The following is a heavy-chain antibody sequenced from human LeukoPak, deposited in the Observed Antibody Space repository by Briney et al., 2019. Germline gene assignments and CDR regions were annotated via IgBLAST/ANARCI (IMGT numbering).Heavy chain of an antibody. CDR1: GGSISVNTYY. J-gene: IGHJ6*03. V-gene: IGHV4-39*07. CDR3: ARGKRYCTNGVCLRYYYYYYMDV. CDR2: INHSGST. D-gene: IGHD2-8*01. Sequence: PSETLSLTCSVSGGSISVNTYYCAWIRQPPGKGLEWIGEINHSGSTNYNPSLKSRVTISVDTSKNQFSLKLSSVTAADTAVYYCARGKRYCTNGVCLRYYYYYYMDVWGKGTTVTVSS.